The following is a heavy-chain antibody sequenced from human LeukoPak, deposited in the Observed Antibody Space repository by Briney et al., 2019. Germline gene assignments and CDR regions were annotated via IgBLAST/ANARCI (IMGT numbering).Heavy chain of an antibody. CDR3: ARGPLRYYMDV. CDR1: GFTFSSHG. Sequence: GGTLRLSCAASGFTFSSHGMNWVRQTPGKGLEYVSAISSNGGSTYYANSVKGRFTISRDNSKNTLYLQMGSLRAEDMAVYYCARGPLRYYMDVWGKGTTVTVSS. J-gene: IGHJ6*03. V-gene: IGHV3-64*01. D-gene: IGHD3-3*01. CDR2: ISSNGGST.